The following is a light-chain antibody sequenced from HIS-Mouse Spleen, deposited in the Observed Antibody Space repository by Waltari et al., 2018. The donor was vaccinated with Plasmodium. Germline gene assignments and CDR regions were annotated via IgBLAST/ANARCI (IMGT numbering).Light chain of an antibody. CDR2: YYSDSDK. Sequence: QPVLTQPPSSSASPGESARLTCTLPSAINVGSYNIYWYQQKPGSPPRYLLYYYSDSDKGQGSRAPSRFSGSKEASAQTGILLISGLQSEDEADYYCMIWPSNASGVFGGGTKLTVL. CDR3: MIWPSNASGV. CDR1: SAINVGSYN. V-gene: IGLV5-37*01. J-gene: IGLJ3*02.